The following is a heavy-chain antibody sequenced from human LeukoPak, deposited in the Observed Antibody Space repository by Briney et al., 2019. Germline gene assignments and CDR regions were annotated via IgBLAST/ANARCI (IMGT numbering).Heavy chain of an antibody. CDR3: ARAGSGSYQNSYFYGMDV. CDR2: IYYSGRT. Sequence: PSETLSLTCTVSGGSISSSSYYWGWIRQSPGKGLEWIGSIYYSGRTCYNPSLKSRVTISVDTSKNQFSLRLSSVTAADTAVYYCARAGSGSYQNSYFYGMDVWGQGTTVTVSS. V-gene: IGHV4-39*07. D-gene: IGHD3-10*01. CDR1: GGSISSSSYY. J-gene: IGHJ6*02.